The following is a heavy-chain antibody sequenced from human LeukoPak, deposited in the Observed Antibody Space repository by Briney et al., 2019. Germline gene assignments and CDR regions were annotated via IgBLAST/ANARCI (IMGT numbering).Heavy chain of an antibody. Sequence: ASVKVSCKASGYTFTSYDINWVRQATGQGLEWMGWMNPNSGNTGYAQKFQGRVTMTRNTSISTAYMELSSQRSEDTAVYYCARGPYCSGGSCYPLRYYYYMDVWGKGTTVTVSS. CDR1: GYTFTSYD. CDR3: ARGPYCSGGSCYPLRYYYYMDV. J-gene: IGHJ6*03. V-gene: IGHV1-8*01. D-gene: IGHD2-15*01. CDR2: MNPNSGNT.